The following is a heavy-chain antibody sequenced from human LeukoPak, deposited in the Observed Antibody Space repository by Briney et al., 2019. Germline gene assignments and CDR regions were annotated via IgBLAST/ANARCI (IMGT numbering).Heavy chain of an antibody. J-gene: IGHJ3*01. Sequence: GGSLRLSCAVSGFTFSSYAMSWVRQAPGKGLEWVSAISSSGGSTYYADSVKGRFTISRDNSKSTVYLQMNSLRAEDTAVYYCARDMHSSSWTPPNAFDVWGQGTMVTVSS. V-gene: IGHV3-23*01. CDR2: ISSSGGST. CDR1: GFTFSSYA. CDR3: ARDMHSSSWTPPNAFDV. D-gene: IGHD3-22*01.